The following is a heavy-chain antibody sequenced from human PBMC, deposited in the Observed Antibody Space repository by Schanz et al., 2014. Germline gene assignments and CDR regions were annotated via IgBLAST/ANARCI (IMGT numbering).Heavy chain of an antibody. CDR1: GYVFTAYY. CDR2: TNPNGGA. D-gene: IGHD6-6*01. Sequence: QGHLVQSGAEVKEPGASVQVSCKASGYVFTAYYMHWVRQAPGQGLEWMGVTNPNGGAEFAQKFQGRISMTRDTSTTTFYMELSSLTSDDTAVYYCARAGQDFEYSSLSPIWYFDLWGRGTLVTVSS. J-gene: IGHJ2*01. CDR3: ARAGQDFEYSSLSPIWYFDL. V-gene: IGHV1-2*02.